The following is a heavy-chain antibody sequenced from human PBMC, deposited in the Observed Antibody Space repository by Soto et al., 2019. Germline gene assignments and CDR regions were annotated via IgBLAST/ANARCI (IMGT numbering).Heavy chain of an antibody. CDR1: GLSVSDNY. CDR2: MYAGGDT. CDR3: VSRIPSWVFDY. D-gene: IGHD2-21*01. Sequence: PGGSLRLSCGASGLSVSDNYMGWVRQAPGRGLEWVSVMYAGGDTHYADSVKGRLTISRDKSENTLYLQMNSLRDEDTGVYFCVSRIPSWVFDYWGLGTLVTVS. J-gene: IGHJ4*01. V-gene: IGHV3-53*01.